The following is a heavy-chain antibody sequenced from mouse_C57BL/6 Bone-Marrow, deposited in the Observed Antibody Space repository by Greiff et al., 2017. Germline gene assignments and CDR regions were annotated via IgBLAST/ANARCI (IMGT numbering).Heavy chain of an antibody. CDR1: GYTFTSYW. V-gene: IGHV1-72*01. CDR2: IDPNSGGT. CDR3: ARCYGSSPAWCAY. Sequence: QVQLQQPGAELVKPGASVKLSCKASGYTFTSYWMHWVKQRPGRGLEWIGSIDPNSGGTKYNEKFKSNATLTVDKPSITAYMQLSSLTSEDAEVYYGARCYGSSPAWCAYWGQGTMGTVSA. D-gene: IGHD1-1*01. J-gene: IGHJ3*01.